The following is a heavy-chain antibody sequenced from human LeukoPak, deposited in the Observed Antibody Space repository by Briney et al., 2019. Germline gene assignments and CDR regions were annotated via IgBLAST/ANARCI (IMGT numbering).Heavy chain of an antibody. CDR2: VTSNGGST. J-gene: IGHJ4*02. Sequence: GGSLRLSCSASGFTFSSYAMHWVRQAPGKGLEYVSAVTSNGGSTYYADSVKGGFTISRDNSKNTLSLQMSSLRLEDTAVYYCVKGLYSGSNDFDYWGQGTLVTVSS. V-gene: IGHV3-64D*06. D-gene: IGHD1-26*01. CDR3: VKGLYSGSNDFDY. CDR1: GFTFSSYA.